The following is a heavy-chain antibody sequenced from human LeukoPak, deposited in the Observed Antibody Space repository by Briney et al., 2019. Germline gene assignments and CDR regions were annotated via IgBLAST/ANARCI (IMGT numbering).Heavy chain of an antibody. J-gene: IGHJ4*02. Sequence: GGSLRLSCAASGFTFSSYTMSWVRKAPGKGLEWVSTITTRDGNTYYADSVKGRFTVSRDNSKNTLFLQMNSLRAEDTAVYYCAKDGGLWVSAHWGDSWGRGTLVTVSS. CDR1: GFTFSSYT. V-gene: IGHV3-23*01. CDR2: ITTRDGNT. CDR3: AKDGGLWVSAHWGDS. D-gene: IGHD7-27*01.